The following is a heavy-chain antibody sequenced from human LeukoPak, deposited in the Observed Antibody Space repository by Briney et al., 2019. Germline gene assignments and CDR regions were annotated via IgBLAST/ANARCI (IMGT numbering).Heavy chain of an antibody. CDR2: ISYDGSNK. V-gene: IGHV3-30*03. CDR3: ARAPTYNWNEKDYFDY. CDR1: GFTFRNVW. D-gene: IGHD1-1*01. Sequence: GGSLRLSCAASGFTFRNVWMSWVRQAPGKGLEWVAVISYDGSNKYYADSVKGRFTISRDNSKNTLYLQMNSLRAEDTAVYYCARAPTYNWNEKDYFDYWGQGTLVTVSS. J-gene: IGHJ4*02.